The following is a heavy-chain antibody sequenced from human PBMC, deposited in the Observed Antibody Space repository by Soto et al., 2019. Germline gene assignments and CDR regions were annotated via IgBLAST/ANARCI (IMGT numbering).Heavy chain of an antibody. CDR1: GGTFSSYA. Sequence: GASVKVSCKASGGTFSSYAISWVRQAPGQGLEWMGGIIPIFGTANYAQKFQGRVTITADESTSTAYMELSSLRSEDTAVYYCAREYSSLPYYYYGMDVWGQGTTVTVSS. J-gene: IGHJ6*02. CDR2: IIPIFGTA. CDR3: AREYSSLPYYYYGMDV. V-gene: IGHV1-69*13. D-gene: IGHD6-6*01.